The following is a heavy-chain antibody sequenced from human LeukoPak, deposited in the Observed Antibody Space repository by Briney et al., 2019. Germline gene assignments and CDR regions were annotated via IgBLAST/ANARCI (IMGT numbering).Heavy chain of an antibody. CDR1: GLTFSDYY. Sequence: PGGSLRLSCAASGLTFSDYYMSWIRQAPGEGLEWVSYMSSSGSSIHYADSVKGRFTISRDNAKTSLYLQMNSLRAEDTAVYYCAREGRYDRSGCFDYWGQGTLVSVSS. CDR2: MSSSGSSI. CDR3: AREGRYDRSGCFDY. V-gene: IGHV3-11*01. D-gene: IGHD3-22*01. J-gene: IGHJ4*02.